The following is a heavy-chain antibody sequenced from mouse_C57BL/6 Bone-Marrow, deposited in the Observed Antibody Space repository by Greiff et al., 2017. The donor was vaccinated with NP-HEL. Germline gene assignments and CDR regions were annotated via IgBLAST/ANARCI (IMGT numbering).Heavy chain of an antibody. CDR1: GYTFTDYY. CDR2: INPNNGGT. V-gene: IGHV1-26*01. CDR3: ARGYYYVGAWFAY. J-gene: IGHJ3*01. Sequence: VQLQQSGPELVKPGASVKISCKASGYTFTDYYMNWVKQSHGKSLEWIGDINPNNGGTSYNQKFKGKATLTVDKSSSTAYMELRSLTSEDSAVYYCARGYYYVGAWFAYWGQGTLVTVSA. D-gene: IGHD2-3*01.